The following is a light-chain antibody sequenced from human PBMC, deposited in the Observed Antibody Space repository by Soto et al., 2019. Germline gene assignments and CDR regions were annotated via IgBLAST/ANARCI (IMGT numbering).Light chain of an antibody. CDR3: CSYTSSNTWV. CDR1: SSDVGDYNY. V-gene: IGLV2-14*01. CDR2: EVS. Sequence: QSALTQPASVSGSPGQSITISCTGTSSDVGDYNYVSWYQQHPGKAPKLMIYEVSNRPSGVSNRFSGSKSGNTASLTISGLQSADEADYNCCSYTSSNTWVFGGGTKLTVL. J-gene: IGLJ3*02.